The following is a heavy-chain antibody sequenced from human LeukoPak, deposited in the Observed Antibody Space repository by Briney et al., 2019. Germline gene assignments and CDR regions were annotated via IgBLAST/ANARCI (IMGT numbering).Heavy chain of an antibody. Sequence: GGSLRLSCSASGFTLSRFGMHWVRQAPGQGLEWVAFILYDGSKKYYADSVKGRFTISRDNSKNTLSLQMNSLRGEDTAVYYCAKAEVVTAIDIDYWGQGTLVTVSS. CDR1: GFTLSRFG. J-gene: IGHJ4*02. CDR2: ILYDGSKK. V-gene: IGHV3-30*02. D-gene: IGHD2-21*02. CDR3: AKAEVVTAIDIDY.